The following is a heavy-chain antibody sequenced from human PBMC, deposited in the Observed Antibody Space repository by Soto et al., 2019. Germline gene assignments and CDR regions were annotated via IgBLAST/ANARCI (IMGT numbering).Heavy chain of an antibody. D-gene: IGHD6-19*01. V-gene: IGHV2-5*01. J-gene: IGHJ4*02. CDR1: GFSLSTSGVG. CDR2: IYWNGDK. CDR3: AHRPIGWFLFDY. Sequence: QITLKESGPTLVKPTQPLTLTCTFSGFSLSTSGVGVGWIRQSPGKALQWLALIYWNGDKRYNPSLKTRLTITKDTSKNQVVLTLTNMDPVDTATYYCAHRPIGWFLFDYCGQGTLVTVSS.